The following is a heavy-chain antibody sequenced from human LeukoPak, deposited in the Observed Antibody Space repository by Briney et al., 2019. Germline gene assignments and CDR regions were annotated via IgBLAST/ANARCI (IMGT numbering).Heavy chain of an antibody. J-gene: IGHJ4*02. V-gene: IGHV3-15*01. D-gene: IGHD3-22*01. Sequence: KPGGSLRLSCAASGFTLSNAWMSWVRPAPGKGLEWVGRIKSKTDGGTTDYAAPVKGRFTISRDDSKNTLYLQMNSLKTEDTAVYYCTTALPYYYDSSGAYYFDYWGQGTLVTVSS. CDR2: IKSKTDGGTT. CDR1: GFTLSNAW. CDR3: TTALPYYYDSSGAYYFDY.